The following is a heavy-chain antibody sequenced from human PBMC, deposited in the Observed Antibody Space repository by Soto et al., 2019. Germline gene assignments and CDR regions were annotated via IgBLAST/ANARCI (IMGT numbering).Heavy chain of an antibody. CDR2: INAGNGNT. CDR1: GYTFTSYA. V-gene: IGHV1-3*01. J-gene: IGHJ5*02. CDR3: ARDPARGTPKASGLDP. D-gene: IGHD1-26*01. Sequence: ASVKVSCKASGYTFTSYAMHWVRQAPGQRLEWMGWINAGNGNTKYSQKFQGRVTITRDTSASTAYMELSSLRSEDTAVYYCARDPARGTPKASGLDPWGKGTLVTVSS.